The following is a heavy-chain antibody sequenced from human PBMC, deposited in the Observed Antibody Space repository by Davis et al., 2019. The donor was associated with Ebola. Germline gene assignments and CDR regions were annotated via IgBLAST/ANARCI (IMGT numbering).Heavy chain of an antibody. CDR3: AKPVKMATTGYMDV. Sequence: ASVKVSCKASGYTFTDYDINWVRQATGQGLEWMGWMNPKRGNTGYAQKFQGRVTITADKSTNTAYMDLSSLRLEDTAVYYCAKPVKMATTGYMDVWGKGTTVTVSS. CDR2: MNPKRGNT. J-gene: IGHJ6*03. V-gene: IGHV1-8*03. CDR1: GYTFTDYD. D-gene: IGHD5-24*01.